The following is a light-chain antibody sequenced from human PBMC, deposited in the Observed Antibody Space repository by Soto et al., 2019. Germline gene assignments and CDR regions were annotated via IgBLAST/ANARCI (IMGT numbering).Light chain of an antibody. CDR2: DAS. J-gene: IGKJ5*01. V-gene: IGKV3-11*01. CDR1: QSVSGC. CDR3: QQYNNWTTIT. Sequence: EIVLTQSPATLSLSPGERATLSCRASQSVSGCLAWYQQKPGQAPRLLIFDASNRATGIPARFSGSGSGTDFTLTISRLEPEDFAVYSCQQYNNWTTITFGQATRLEI.